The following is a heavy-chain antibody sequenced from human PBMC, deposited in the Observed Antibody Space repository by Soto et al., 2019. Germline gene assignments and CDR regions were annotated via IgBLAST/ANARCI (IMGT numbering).Heavy chain of an antibody. J-gene: IGHJ3*01. V-gene: IGHV3-7*02. D-gene: IGHD3-3*02. Sequence: EVQLVESGGGLVQPGGSLRLSCAASGFSFSRFWMTWVRQAPGKGLEWVANINQDGSKIHNGDSVEGRFTLSRDNAKHSLYLQLNSLRTADTAMPSSARNFSPTGAFCLDAVAVWGQGKVVTVSS. CDR1: GFSFSRFW. CDR2: INQDGSKI. CDR3: ARNFSPTGAFCLDAVAV.